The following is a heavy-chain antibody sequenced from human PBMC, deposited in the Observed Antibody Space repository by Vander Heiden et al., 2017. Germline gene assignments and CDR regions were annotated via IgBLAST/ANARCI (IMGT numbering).Heavy chain of an antibody. Sequence: QLQLQESGPGLVKPSETLSLTCTVSGGSISSSSYYWGWIRQPPGKGLEWIVSIYYSGSTYYNPSLKSRVTISVDTSKNQFSLKLSSVTAADTAVYYCARRGYYGSGKIDYWGQGTLVTVSS. CDR3: ARRGYYGSGKIDY. CDR1: GGSISSSSYY. CDR2: IYYSGST. J-gene: IGHJ4*02. V-gene: IGHV4-39*01. D-gene: IGHD3-10*01.